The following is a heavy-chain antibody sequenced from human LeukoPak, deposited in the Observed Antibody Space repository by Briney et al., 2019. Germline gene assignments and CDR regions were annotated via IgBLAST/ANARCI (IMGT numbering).Heavy chain of an antibody. CDR3: AREGIAVAAPGAY. Sequence: GASVKVSCKASGYTFTSYYMHWVRQAPGQGLEWMGIINPIGGSTSYAQQFQGRVTMTRDTYTSTVYMKLSSPRAEDTAVYDCAREGIAVAAPGAYWGQGTLVTVSS. J-gene: IGHJ4*02. CDR2: INPIGGST. V-gene: IGHV1-46*01. D-gene: IGHD6-19*01. CDR1: GYTFTSYY.